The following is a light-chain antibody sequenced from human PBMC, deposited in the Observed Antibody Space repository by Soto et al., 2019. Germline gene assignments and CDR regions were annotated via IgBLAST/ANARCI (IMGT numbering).Light chain of an antibody. CDR3: QQYGSSPPMYT. V-gene: IGKV3-20*01. CDR1: QSVDNKY. Sequence: EIVLTQSPGTLSLSSGERATLSCRASQSVDNKYLAWYQQKPGQAPRLLIFGASNRAAGIPDRFSGSGSGTDFTLTISRLESEDFAVYYCQQYGSSPPMYTFGQGTKLEI. J-gene: IGKJ2*01. CDR2: GAS.